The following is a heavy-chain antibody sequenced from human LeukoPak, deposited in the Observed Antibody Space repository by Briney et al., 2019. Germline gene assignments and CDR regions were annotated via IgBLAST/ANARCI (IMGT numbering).Heavy chain of an antibody. D-gene: IGHD3-22*01. CDR2: IYYSGTT. CDR3: ARDHYFDSSGYYYFDS. CDR1: GASISGGDYY. J-gene: IGHJ4*02. V-gene: IGHV4-30-4*01. Sequence: PSETLSLTCTVSGASISGGDYYWNWIRQPPGKGLEWIGNIYYSGTTSYNPSLQSRLTISVDTSKNQFSLKLSSVTAADTAVYYCARDHYFDSSGYYYFDSWGQGTLVTVSS.